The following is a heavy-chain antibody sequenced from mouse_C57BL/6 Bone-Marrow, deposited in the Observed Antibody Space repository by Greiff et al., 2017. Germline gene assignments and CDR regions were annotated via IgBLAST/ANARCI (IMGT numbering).Heavy chain of an antibody. CDR3: ARHEEFPHYYGSSAWFAY. Sequence: VQLQQSGAELVKPGASVKLSCKASGYTFTEYTIHWVKQRSGQGLEWIGWFYPGSGSIKYNEKFKDKATLTADKSSSTVYMELSRLTSEDSAVYFCARHEEFPHYYGSSAWFAYWGQGTLVTVSA. CDR1: GYTFTEYT. J-gene: IGHJ3*01. CDR2: FYPGSGSI. V-gene: IGHV1-62-2*01. D-gene: IGHD1-1*01.